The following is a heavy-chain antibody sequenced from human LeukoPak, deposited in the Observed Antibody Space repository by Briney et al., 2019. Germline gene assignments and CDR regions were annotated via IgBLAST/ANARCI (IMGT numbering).Heavy chain of an antibody. J-gene: IGHJ1*01. CDR3: ARHAAAGTSEYFQH. V-gene: IGHV1-2*02. CDR1: GYTFTGYY. D-gene: IGHD6-13*01. Sequence: ASVKVSCKASGYTFTGYYMHWVRQAPGQGLEWMGWINPNSGGTNYAQKFQGRVTMTRDTSISTAYMELSSLRSEDTAVYYCARHAAAGTSEYFQHWGQGTLVTVSS. CDR2: INPNSGGT.